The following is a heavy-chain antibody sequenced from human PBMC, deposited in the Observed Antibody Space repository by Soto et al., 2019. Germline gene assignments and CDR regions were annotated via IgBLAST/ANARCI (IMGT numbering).Heavy chain of an antibody. D-gene: IGHD2-21*02. CDR3: AKDPAPNCGGDCYYFDY. Sequence: GGSLRLSCAASGFTFSSYGMHWVRQAPGKGLEWVAVISYDGSNKYYADSVKGRFTISSDNSKNTLYLQMNSLRAEDTAVYYCAKDPAPNCGGDCYYFDYWGQGTLVTVSS. V-gene: IGHV3-30*18. CDR1: GFTFSSYG. CDR2: ISYDGSNK. J-gene: IGHJ4*02.